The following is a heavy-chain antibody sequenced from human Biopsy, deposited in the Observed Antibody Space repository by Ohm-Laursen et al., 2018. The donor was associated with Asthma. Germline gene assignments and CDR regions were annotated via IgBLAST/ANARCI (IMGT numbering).Heavy chain of an antibody. J-gene: IGHJ3*02. D-gene: IGHD3-22*01. CDR2: VSSDGHNK. V-gene: IGHV3-30*03. Sequence: SSLRLSCSAFGFVFSQCGTHWVRQGPGKGLEWVALVSSDGHNKYYEDSVKGRFTISRDNSRNRLYLQINRLTVEDSAVYFCARQSGQDYGDSSGFDIWGQGTKVAVSS. CDR3: ARQSGQDYGDSSGFDI. CDR1: GFVFSQCG.